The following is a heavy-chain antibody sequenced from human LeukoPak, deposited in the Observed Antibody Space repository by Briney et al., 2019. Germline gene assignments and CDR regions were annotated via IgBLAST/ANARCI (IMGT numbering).Heavy chain of an antibody. CDR2: INPSSGST. J-gene: IGHJ6*03. CDR3: ARGYYDILTGPYSYYYMDV. CDR1: GYIFTTYY. Sequence: ASVKVSCKASGYIFTTYYMNWVRQATGQGLEWMGIINPSSGSTSYAQKFQGRVTISADESTSTAYMELSSLRSEDTAVYYCARGYYDILTGPYSYYYMDVWGKGTTVTISS. V-gene: IGHV1-46*01. D-gene: IGHD3-9*01.